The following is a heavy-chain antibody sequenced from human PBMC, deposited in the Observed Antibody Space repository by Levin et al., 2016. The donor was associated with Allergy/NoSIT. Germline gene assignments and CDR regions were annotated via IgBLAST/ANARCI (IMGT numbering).Heavy chain of an antibody. V-gene: IGHV3-33*01. Sequence: WIRQPPGKGLEWVAVIWYDGSNKYYADSVKGRFTISRDNSKNTLYLQMNSLRAEDTAVYYCARDLLTTVTTMGNMDVWGQGTTVTVSS. D-gene: IGHD4-11*01. J-gene: IGHJ6*02. CDR2: IWYDGSNK. CDR3: ARDLLTTVTTMGNMDV.